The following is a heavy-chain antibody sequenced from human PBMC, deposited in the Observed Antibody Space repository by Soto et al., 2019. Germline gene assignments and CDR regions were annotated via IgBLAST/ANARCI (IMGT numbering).Heavy chain of an antibody. J-gene: IGHJ3*02. CDR3: AKHNSGINSAFDI. V-gene: IGHV3-23*01. CDR2: IRNSGGNT. Sequence: EVQLLESGGGLIQPGGSLILSCTASGFTFTNYAMSWVRQAPGRGLEWVSDIRNSGGNTYQADSVKGRFAISRDNSKNTLSLQMNSLRAEDTAVYYCAKHNSGINSAFDIWGQGTMVTVSS. CDR1: GFTFTNYA. D-gene: IGHD3-10*01.